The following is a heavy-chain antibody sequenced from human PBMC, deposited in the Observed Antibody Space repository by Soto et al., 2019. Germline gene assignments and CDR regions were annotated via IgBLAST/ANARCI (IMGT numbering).Heavy chain of an antibody. D-gene: IGHD2-15*01. Sequence: SLTCTVSGGSISSGDYYWSWIRQPPGKGLEWIGYIYYSGSTYYNPSPRSRVTISVDTSKNQFSLKLSSVTAADTAVYYCASSGGSYHPFDYWGQGTLVTVSS. J-gene: IGHJ4*02. V-gene: IGHV4-30-4*01. CDR3: ASSGGSYHPFDY. CDR2: IYYSGST. CDR1: GGSISSGDYY.